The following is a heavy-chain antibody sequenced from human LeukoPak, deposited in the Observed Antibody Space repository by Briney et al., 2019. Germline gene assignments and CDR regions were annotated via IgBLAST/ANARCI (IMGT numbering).Heavy chain of an antibody. V-gene: IGHV4-61*02. J-gene: IGHJ4*02. CDR3: ARGYYGDSFDY. CDR2: IYTSGTT. CDR1: GGSISSGNYY. Sequence: PSQTLSLTCTVSGGSISSGNYYYSWIRQPAGKGLEWLGRIYTSGTTNYNPSLKSRVTISVDTSKNQFSLKLSSVTAADTAVYYCARGYYGDSFDYWGQGTLVTVSS. D-gene: IGHD4-17*01.